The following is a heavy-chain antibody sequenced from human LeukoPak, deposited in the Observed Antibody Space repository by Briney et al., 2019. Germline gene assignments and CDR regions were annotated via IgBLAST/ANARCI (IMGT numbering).Heavy chain of an antibody. V-gene: IGHV4-59*08. CDR2: IYYSGST. J-gene: IGHJ5*01. CDR3: ARGKYNWFGS. CDR1: GGSISSYY. Sequence: SETLSLTCTVSGGSISSYYWSWIRQPPGEGLEWIGYIYYSGSTYYNPSLKSRVTISLDTSKNQVSLKVYSVTAADTAVYFCARGKYNWFGSWGQGSLVTVSS.